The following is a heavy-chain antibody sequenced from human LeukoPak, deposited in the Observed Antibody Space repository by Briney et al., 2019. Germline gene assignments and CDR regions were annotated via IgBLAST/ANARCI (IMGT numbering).Heavy chain of an antibody. CDR1: GDSISGSRW. CDR3: ARDRVRGNSNPFFDY. D-gene: IGHD4-11*01. V-gene: IGHV4-59*11. Sequence: SETLSLTCAVSGDSISGSRWWSWVRQPPGKGLEWIGYIYYSGSTNYNPSLKSRVTISVDTSKNQFSLKLISVTAADTAVYYCARDRVRGNSNPFFDYWGQGTLVTVSS. CDR2: IYYSGST. J-gene: IGHJ4*02.